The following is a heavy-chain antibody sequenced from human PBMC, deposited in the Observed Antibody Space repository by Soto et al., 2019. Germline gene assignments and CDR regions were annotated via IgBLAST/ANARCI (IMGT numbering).Heavy chain of an antibody. CDR1: GFTVSSNY. Sequence: GGSLRLSCAASGFTVSSNYMSWVRQAPGKGLEWVSVIYSGGSTYYADSVKGRFPISRDNSKNTLYLQMNSLRAEDPAVYYCATRSTSDRSFTWDAQGYFDYWGQGTMVTVSS. J-gene: IGHJ4*02. D-gene: IGHD1-26*01. CDR3: ATRSTSDRSFTWDAQGYFDY. V-gene: IGHV3-53*01. CDR2: IYSGGST.